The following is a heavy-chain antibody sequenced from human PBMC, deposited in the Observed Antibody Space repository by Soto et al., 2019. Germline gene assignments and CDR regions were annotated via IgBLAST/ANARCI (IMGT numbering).Heavy chain of an antibody. CDR1: GGTFSSYA. CDR3: ATCRDGYTAGIDY. D-gene: IGHD5-12*01. Sequence: SVKVSCKASGGTFSSYAISWVRQAPGQGLEWMGGIIPIFGTANYAQKFQGRVTITADKSTSTAYMELSSLRSEDTAVYYCATCRDGYTAGIDYWGQGXLVTVYS. J-gene: IGHJ4*02. V-gene: IGHV1-69*06. CDR2: IIPIFGTA.